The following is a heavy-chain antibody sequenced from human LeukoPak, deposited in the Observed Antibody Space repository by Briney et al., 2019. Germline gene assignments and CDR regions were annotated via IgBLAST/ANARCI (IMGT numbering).Heavy chain of an antibody. CDR2: IKPDGSEK. D-gene: IGHD1-7*01. V-gene: IGHV3-7*04. CDR3: ARVVGTDEGADY. CDR1: GFTFRHYW. Sequence: PGGSLRLPCAASGFTFRHYWMNWVRQASGKGLEWVANIKPDGSEKRYADSVKGRFTISRDNAENSLYLQMNSLRAEDTAVYYCARVVGTDEGADYWGQGTLVTVSS. J-gene: IGHJ4*02.